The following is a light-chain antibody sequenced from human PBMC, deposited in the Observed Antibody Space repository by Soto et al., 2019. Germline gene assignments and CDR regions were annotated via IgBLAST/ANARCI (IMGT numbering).Light chain of an antibody. CDR2: DGS. CDR1: QSISIN. Sequence: EIVLTQSPGSLSVSPGDRVTVSCRASQSISINLAWYQHKPGQAPRLLIHDGSTRATGIPARISGSGSGTEFTLTISSLQSEDFAVYYCQQFRNRPWTFGQGTKVDIK. CDR3: QQFRNRPWT. J-gene: IGKJ1*01. V-gene: IGKV3D-15*01.